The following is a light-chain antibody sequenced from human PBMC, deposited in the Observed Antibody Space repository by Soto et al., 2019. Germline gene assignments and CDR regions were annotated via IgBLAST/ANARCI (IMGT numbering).Light chain of an antibody. CDR1: SSNIGSNT. CDR2: SNN. CDR3: AAWDDGLNGYV. Sequence: QPVLTQPPSASGTPGQRVTISCSGSSSNIGSNTVNWYQQLPGTAPKLLIYSNNQRPSGVPDRFSGSKSGTSASLAISGHQSEDEADYYCAAWDDGLNGYVFGTGTQLIVL. J-gene: IGLJ1*01. V-gene: IGLV1-44*01.